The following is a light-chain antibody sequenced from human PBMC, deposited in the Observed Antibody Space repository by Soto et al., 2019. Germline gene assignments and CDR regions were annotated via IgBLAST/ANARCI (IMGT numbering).Light chain of an antibody. Sequence: EIVLTQSPGTLSLSPGERATLSCRASQSVSNNYLPWYQQKPGQAPRLLISCASNRATGIPDRFSGSGSGTDFTLAISRPEPEDFAVYYCQQYGTSPFTFGPGTRVDLK. CDR3: QQYGTSPFT. V-gene: IGKV3-20*01. CDR1: QSVSNNY. J-gene: IGKJ3*01. CDR2: CAS.